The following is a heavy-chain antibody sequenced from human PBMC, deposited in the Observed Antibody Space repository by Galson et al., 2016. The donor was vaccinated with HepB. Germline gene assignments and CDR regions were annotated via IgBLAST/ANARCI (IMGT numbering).Heavy chain of an antibody. CDR3: AREAVAVTCTFTY. CDR1: GFTFSDYY. V-gene: IGHV3-11*06. CDR2: ISEGRPFD. D-gene: IGHD6-19*01. Sequence: SLRLSCAASGFTFSDYYMSWIQQAPVRRLGWLSNISEGRPFDNYADSHTGRFTLSSDNAKNSLYRQMNNLRAEDTPVYYCAREAVAVTCTFTYWGQGTRVTVSS. J-gene: IGHJ4*02.